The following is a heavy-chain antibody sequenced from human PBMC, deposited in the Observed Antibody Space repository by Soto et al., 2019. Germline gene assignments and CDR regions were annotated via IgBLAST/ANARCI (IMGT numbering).Heavy chain of an antibody. J-gene: IGHJ4*02. CDR1: GFSFSNYN. Sequence: EVQLVESGGGLVQPGGSLRLSCVASGFSFSNYNMNWVRQAPGKGLEWGSYITDSSDTVHYADSVRGRFTISRDNAERSLYPQMNGLRDEDTAVYFCARDFGHGYYLDYWGRGNLVTVAS. V-gene: IGHV3-48*02. CDR2: ITDSSDTV. D-gene: IGHD3-3*01. CDR3: ARDFGHGYYLDY.